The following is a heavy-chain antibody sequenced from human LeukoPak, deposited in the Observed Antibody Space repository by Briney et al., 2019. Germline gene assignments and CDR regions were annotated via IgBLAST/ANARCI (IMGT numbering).Heavy chain of an antibody. J-gene: IGHJ5*02. D-gene: IGHD6-19*01. CDR3: AREGSGYSSGWYSWFDP. V-gene: IGHV4-4*07. CDR2: IYTSGST. CDR1: GGSISSYY. Sequence: SETLSLTCTVSGGSISSYYWSWIRQPAGKGLEWIGRIYTSGSTNYNPSLKSRVTMPVDTSKNQFSLKLSSVTAADTAVYYCAREGSGYSSGWYSWFDPWGQGTLVTVSS.